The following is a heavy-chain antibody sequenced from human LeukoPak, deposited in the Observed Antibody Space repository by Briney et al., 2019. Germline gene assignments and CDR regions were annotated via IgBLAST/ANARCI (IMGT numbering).Heavy chain of an antibody. CDR2: INHSGST. V-gene: IGHV4-34*01. CDR3: ARGGAARPRGWFDP. D-gene: IGHD6-6*01. CDR1: GGSFSGYY. J-gene: IGHJ5*02. Sequence: SETLSLTCAVCGGSFSGYYWSWIRQPPGKGLEWIGEINHSGSTNYNPSLKSRVTISVDTSKNQFSLKLSSVTAADTAVYYCARGGAARPRGWFDPWGQGTLVTVSS.